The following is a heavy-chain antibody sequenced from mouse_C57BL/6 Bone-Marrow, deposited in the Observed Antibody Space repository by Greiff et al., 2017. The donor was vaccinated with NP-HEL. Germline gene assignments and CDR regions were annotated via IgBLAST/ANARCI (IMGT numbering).Heavy chain of an antibody. V-gene: IGHV5-4*03. Sequence: EVKLVESGGGLVKPGGSLKLSCAASGFTFSSYAMSWVRQTPGKRLEWVATISDGGSYTYYPDNVKGRFTISRDNAKNNLYLQMSHLKSEDTAMYYCARNYYGSHMDYWGQGTSVTVSS. CDR3: ARNYYGSHMDY. CDR1: GFTFSSYA. J-gene: IGHJ4*01. CDR2: ISDGGSYT. D-gene: IGHD1-1*01.